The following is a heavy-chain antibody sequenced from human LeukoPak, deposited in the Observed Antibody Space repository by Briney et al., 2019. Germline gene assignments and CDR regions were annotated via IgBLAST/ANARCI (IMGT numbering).Heavy chain of an antibody. Sequence: ASVKVSCKASGCTFTSYGISWVRQAPGQGLEWMGWISAYNGNTNYAQKLQGRVTMTTDTSTSTAYMELRSLRSDDTAVYYCARAYYDFWSGYSVDYWGQGTPVTVSS. CDR3: ARAYYDFWSGYSVDY. CDR2: ISAYNGNT. V-gene: IGHV1-18*01. J-gene: IGHJ4*02. D-gene: IGHD3-3*01. CDR1: GCTFTSYG.